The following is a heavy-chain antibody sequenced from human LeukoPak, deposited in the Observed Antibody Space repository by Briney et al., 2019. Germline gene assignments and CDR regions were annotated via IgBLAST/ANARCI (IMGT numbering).Heavy chain of an antibody. J-gene: IGHJ5*02. D-gene: IGHD5-18*01. CDR3: ARRGRAGGYWFTGPGKNWFEP. CDR2: VYYRGSS. Sequence: SETLSLTCSVSGDSINTSYYWAWIRQSPGKGLEWLGSVYYRGSSYSNPSFKSRLSIAVDTSKGQFSLRLTSVTAADTAVYFCARRGRAGGYWFTGPGKNWFEPWGQGALVIVSS. CDR1: GDSINTSYY. V-gene: IGHV4-38-2*02.